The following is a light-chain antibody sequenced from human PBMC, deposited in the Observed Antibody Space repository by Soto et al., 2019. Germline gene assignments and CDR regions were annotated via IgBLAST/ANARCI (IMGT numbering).Light chain of an antibody. J-gene: IGKJ5*01. V-gene: IGKV3-11*01. CDR2: DAS. Sequence: EIVLAQSPATLSLSPGERATLSCRASQSVSIYLAWYQQKPGQAPRLLIYDASNRATGIPARFSGSGSGTDFTLTISSLEPEDFAVYYCQQRSIWPPKITFGQGTRLE. CDR1: QSVSIY. CDR3: QQRSIWPPKIT.